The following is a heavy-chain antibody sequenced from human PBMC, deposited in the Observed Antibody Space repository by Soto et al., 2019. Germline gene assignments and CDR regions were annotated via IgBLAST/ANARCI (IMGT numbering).Heavy chain of an antibody. CDR1: GFTFSSYS. V-gene: IGHV3-21*01. CDR3: ARDSYYDGPGMDV. J-gene: IGHJ6*02. D-gene: IGHD3-22*01. Sequence: EVQLVESGGGLVKPGGSLRLSCAASGFTFSSYSMNWVRQAPGKGLEWVSSISRSSSYIYYADSVKGRFTISRDNSKNTLYLQMNSLRAEDTAVYYCARDSYYDGPGMDVWGQGTTVTVSS. CDR2: ISRSSSYI.